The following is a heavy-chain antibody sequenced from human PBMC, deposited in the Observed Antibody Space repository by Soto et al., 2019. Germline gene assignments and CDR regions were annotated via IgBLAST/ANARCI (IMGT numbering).Heavy chain of an antibody. CDR3: AKDGEDIVVVVAATGAFDI. J-gene: IGHJ3*02. CDR2: ISGSGGST. Sequence: QPGGSLRLSCAASGFTFSSYAMSWVRQAPGKGLEWVSAISGSGGSTYYADSVKGRFTISRDNPKNTLYLQMNSLRAEDTAVYYCAKDGEDIVVVVAATGAFDIWGQGTMVTVS. CDR1: GFTFSSYA. D-gene: IGHD2-15*01. V-gene: IGHV3-23*01.